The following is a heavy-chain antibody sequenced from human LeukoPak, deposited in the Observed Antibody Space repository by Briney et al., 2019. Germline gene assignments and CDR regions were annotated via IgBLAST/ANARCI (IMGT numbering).Heavy chain of an antibody. J-gene: IGHJ4*02. D-gene: IGHD3-10*01. Sequence: SETLSLTCVVSGYSISTDYFWGWIRQPPGKGLEWIGYIYHSGSTYYNPSLKSRVTISVDRSKNQFSLKLSSVTAADTAVYYCARTSMVRGVIRPWGQGTLVTVSS. CDR2: IYHSGST. V-gene: IGHV4-38-2*01. CDR3: ARTSMVRGVIRP. CDR1: GYSISTDYF.